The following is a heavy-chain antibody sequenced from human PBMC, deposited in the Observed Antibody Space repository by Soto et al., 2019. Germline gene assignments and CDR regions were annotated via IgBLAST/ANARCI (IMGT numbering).Heavy chain of an antibody. V-gene: IGHV3-7*03. Sequence: GGSLRLSCAASGFTFSSYWMSWVRQAPGEGLEWVANIKQDGSEKYYVDSVKGRFTISRDNAKNSLYLQMNSLRAEDTAVYYCARGSGSYSHPFDYWGQGTLVTVSS. D-gene: IGHD1-26*01. CDR3: ARGSGSYSHPFDY. CDR1: GFTFSSYW. J-gene: IGHJ4*02. CDR2: IKQDGSEK.